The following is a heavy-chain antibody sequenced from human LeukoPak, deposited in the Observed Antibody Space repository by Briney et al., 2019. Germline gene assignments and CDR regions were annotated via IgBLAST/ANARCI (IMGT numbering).Heavy chain of an antibody. CDR2: ISYDGSDK. D-gene: IGHD1-26*01. V-gene: IGHV3-30*18. Sequence: GRSLRLSCAASGFTFSDYGMHWVRQAPGKGGLEWVAVISYDGSDKYYADSVEGRFTVSRDNSKNTVALQMNSLRVEDTAVYYCAKPEGLSSGRQRGAFDYWGQGTLVTVSS. J-gene: IGHJ4*02. CDR3: AKPEGLSSGRQRGAFDY. CDR1: GFTFSDYG.